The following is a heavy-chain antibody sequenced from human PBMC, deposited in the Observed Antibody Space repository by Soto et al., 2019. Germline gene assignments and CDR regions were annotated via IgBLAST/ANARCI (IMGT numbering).Heavy chain of an antibody. D-gene: IGHD3-10*01. CDR3: TRPDPRGFGANQGLDESNYYYYYGMDV. CDR2: IRSKANSYAT. V-gene: IGHV3-73*01. J-gene: IGHJ6*02. Sequence: GGSLRLSCAASGFTFSGSAMHWVRQASGKGLEWVGRIRSKANSYATAYAASVKGRFTISRDDSKNTAYLQMNSLKTEDTAVYYCTRPDPRGFGANQGLDESNYYYYYGMDVWGQGTTVTVSS. CDR1: GFTFSGSA.